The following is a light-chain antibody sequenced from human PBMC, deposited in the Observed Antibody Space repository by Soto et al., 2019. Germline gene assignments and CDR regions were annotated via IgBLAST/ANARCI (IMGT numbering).Light chain of an antibody. Sequence: DIQMTQSPSTLSASVGDRVTITCRASQSISRSLAWYQQKSGKAPKLLIYDASSLESGVPSRFSGSGSGTEFTLTISSLQPDDFATYYCQQYSTSRTFGQGTKVEIK. CDR2: DAS. CDR3: QQYSTSRT. V-gene: IGKV1-5*01. J-gene: IGKJ1*01. CDR1: QSISRS.